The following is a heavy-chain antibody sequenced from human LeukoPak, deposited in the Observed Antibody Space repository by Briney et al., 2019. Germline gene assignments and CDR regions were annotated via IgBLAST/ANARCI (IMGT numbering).Heavy chain of an antibody. Sequence: ASETLSLTCTVSGGSISSYYWSWIRQPPGKGLEWIGYIYYSGSTNYNPSLKSRVTISVDTSKNQFSLKLSSVTAADTAVYYCARLRRPAGDYGGGYYFDYWGQGTLVTVSS. D-gene: IGHD4-17*01. CDR3: ARLRRPAGDYGGGYYFDY. V-gene: IGHV4-59*08. J-gene: IGHJ4*02. CDR1: GGSISSYY. CDR2: IYYSGST.